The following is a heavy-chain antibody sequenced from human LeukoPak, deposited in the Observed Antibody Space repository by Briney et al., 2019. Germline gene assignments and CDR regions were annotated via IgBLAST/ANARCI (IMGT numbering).Heavy chain of an antibody. V-gene: IGHV4-61*01. CDR1: GGSVSSGSYY. CDR2: IYYSGST. Sequence: SETLSLTCTVSGGSVSSGSYYWSWIQQPPGKGLEWIGYIYYSGSTNYNPSLKSRVTISVDTSKNQFSLKLSSVTAADTAVYYCASHSDILTGYYTIDYWGQGTLVTVSS. J-gene: IGHJ4*02. CDR3: ASHSDILTGYYTIDY. D-gene: IGHD3-9*01.